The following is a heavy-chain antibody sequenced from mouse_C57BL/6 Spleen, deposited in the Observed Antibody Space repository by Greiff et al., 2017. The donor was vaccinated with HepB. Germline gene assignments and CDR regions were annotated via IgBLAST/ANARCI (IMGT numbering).Heavy chain of an antibody. CDR3: AGCPTRITTWITRYFDV. CDR2: IDPEDGET. V-gene: IGHV14-2*01. CDR1: GFNIKDYY. D-gene: IGHD2-4*01. Sequence: SGAELVKPGASVKLSCTASGFNIKDYYMHWVKQRTEQGLVWDGRIDPEDGETTYAPKFQGKATITADTSSNTASLQLSSLTSEDTAVYYCAGCPTRITTWITRYFDVWGTGTTVTVSS. J-gene: IGHJ1*03.